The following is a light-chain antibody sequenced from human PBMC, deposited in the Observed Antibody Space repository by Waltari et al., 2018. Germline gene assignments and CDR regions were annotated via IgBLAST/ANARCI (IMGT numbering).Light chain of an antibody. Sequence: DIQMTQSPSSLSASVGDRVTITCRASQNIRNFLNWSQQKPGKAPRLLIYAATTLQTGVPARFSGNRSGTDFTLTIRDLQPEDFATYSCQQSYSTPYTFGQGTKMEI. CDR1: QNIRNF. CDR3: QQSYSTPYT. J-gene: IGKJ2*01. V-gene: IGKV1-39*01. CDR2: AAT.